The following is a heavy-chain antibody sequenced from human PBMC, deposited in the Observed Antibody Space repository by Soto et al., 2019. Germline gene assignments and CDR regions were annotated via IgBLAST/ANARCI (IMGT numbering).Heavy chain of an antibody. Sequence: GESLKISCQGSGYSFTSHWITWVRQTPGKGLEWMGRIDPSDSYTNYSPSFQGRVTISADRSISTAFLQWSSLEASDTAIYYCARRLSGPKEEYNAYYFYGLDVWDQGTTVTVSS. CDR1: GYSFTSHW. CDR3: ARRLSGPKEEYNAYYFYGLDV. V-gene: IGHV5-10-1*01. CDR2: IDPSDSYT. J-gene: IGHJ6*02. D-gene: IGHD1-1*01.